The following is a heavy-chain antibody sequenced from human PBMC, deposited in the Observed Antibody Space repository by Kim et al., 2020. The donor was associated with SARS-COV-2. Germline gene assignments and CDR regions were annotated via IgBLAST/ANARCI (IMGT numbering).Heavy chain of an antibody. D-gene: IGHD3-3*01. CDR2: IYSDGTT. J-gene: IGHJ5*02. CDR1: GFTVSTNY. CDR3: ARGNPWSWFDP. V-gene: IGHV3-53*01. Sequence: GGSLRLSCAASGFTVSTNYMSWVRQAPGKGLEWVSVIYSDGTTYYADSVKGRFTISRDNSQNTLYLQMNSLRADDTAVYYCARGNPWSWFDPLGQGTLVT.